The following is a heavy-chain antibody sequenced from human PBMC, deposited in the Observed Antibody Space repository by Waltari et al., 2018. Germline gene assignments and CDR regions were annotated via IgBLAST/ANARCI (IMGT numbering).Heavy chain of an antibody. D-gene: IGHD1-26*01. CDR2: FDPEAGET. CDR3: ATSVGATTMAVNWFDP. J-gene: IGHJ5*02. CDR1: GYTLTELS. Sequence: QVQLVQSGAEVKKPGASVKVSCKVSGYTLTELSMHWVRQAPGKGLEWMGGFDPEAGETIYAQKFQGRVTMTEDTSTDTAYMELSSLRSEDTAVYYCATSVGATTMAVNWFDPWGQGTLVTVSS. V-gene: IGHV1-24*01.